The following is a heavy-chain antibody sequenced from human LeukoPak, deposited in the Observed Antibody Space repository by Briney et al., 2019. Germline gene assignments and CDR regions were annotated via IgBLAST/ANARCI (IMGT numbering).Heavy chain of an antibody. Sequence: PGRSLSLSCAASGFTFDDYPMHWVRQAPGKALEWVSGINWKGDKIVYGVSVRGRFTVSRDNAKNSLYLQMNSLRPEDTAFYYCAKDNGGTYDLLPWYFDLWGRGTLVIVSS. CDR1: GFTFDDYP. CDR2: INWKGDKI. CDR3: AKDNGGTYDLLPWYFDL. J-gene: IGHJ2*01. V-gene: IGHV3-9*01. D-gene: IGHD3/OR15-3a*01.